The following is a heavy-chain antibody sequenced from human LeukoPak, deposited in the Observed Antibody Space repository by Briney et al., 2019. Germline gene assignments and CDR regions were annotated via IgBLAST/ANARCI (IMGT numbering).Heavy chain of an antibody. CDR3: AKGDKPVIAMVKFDY. Sequence: GGSLRLSCAASGFTFSSYAMNWVRQAPGRGLEWVSGISGSGTNTYYADSVKGRFTISRDNSKNTLYMQMNSLRAEDTAVYYCAKGDKPVIAMVKFDYWGQGTLVTVSS. CDR1: GFTFSSYA. CDR2: ISGSGTNT. V-gene: IGHV3-23*01. J-gene: IGHJ4*02. D-gene: IGHD5-18*01.